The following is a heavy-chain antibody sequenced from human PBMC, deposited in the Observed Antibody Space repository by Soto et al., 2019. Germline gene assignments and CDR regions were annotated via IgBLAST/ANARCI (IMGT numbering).Heavy chain of an antibody. J-gene: IGHJ6*02. V-gene: IGHV4-59*01. D-gene: IGHD2-21*02. CDR3: ARDLWGYCGADCYPLDV. CDR1: GGCMSSYY. Sequence: SETLSHNCKVAGGCMSSYYWSWIRQPPGKGLEWIGYMYNTGSTIYNPSLKSRVTISVDTSKNQFSLKLNSVTAADTAVYYCARDLWGYCGADCYPLDVWGQGTKVTVS. CDR2: MYNTGST.